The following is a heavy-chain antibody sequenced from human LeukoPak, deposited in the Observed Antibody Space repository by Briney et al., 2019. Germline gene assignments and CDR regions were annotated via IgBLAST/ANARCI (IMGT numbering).Heavy chain of an antibody. Sequence: GSLRLSCAASGFNFDDYAMHWVRQAPGKGLEWVSLIRWHGDTTYYADSVKGRFTISRDNSKNSLYLHMNSLRAEDTALYYCTKSIGSYYKYFGYWGQGTLVTVSS. V-gene: IGHV3-43D*03. J-gene: IGHJ4*02. CDR1: GFNFDDYA. CDR2: IRWHGDTT. D-gene: IGHD1-26*01. CDR3: TKSIGSYYKYFGY.